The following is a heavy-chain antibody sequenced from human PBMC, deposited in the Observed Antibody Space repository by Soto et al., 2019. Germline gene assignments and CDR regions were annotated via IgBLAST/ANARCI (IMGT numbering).Heavy chain of an antibody. CDR3: ARGSNAGLDY. CDR2: INGVNGNT. Sequence: QVQVVQSGAEVNKPGASVKVSCKASGYTFRAYSMNWVRQAPGQRLEWMGWINGVNGNTEYSQTFQGRVTITRDTSASIAYMELSSLRPADTAVYYCARGSNAGLDYWGQGTLVTVSS. V-gene: IGHV1-3*01. D-gene: IGHD4-4*01. J-gene: IGHJ4*02. CDR1: GYTFRAYS.